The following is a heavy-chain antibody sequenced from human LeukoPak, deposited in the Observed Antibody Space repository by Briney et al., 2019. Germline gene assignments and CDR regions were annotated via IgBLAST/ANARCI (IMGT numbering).Heavy chain of an antibody. CDR3: AKDSGYDDEFDY. J-gene: IGHJ4*02. Sequence: GGSLRLSCAASGFTFSGYAMSWVRQSPGKGLEWVSAIIGSGGRIYYADSVKGRFTISRDNSKNTLYLQMNSLRAEDTAIYYCAKDSGYDDEFDYWGQGTLVTVSS. D-gene: IGHD5-12*01. V-gene: IGHV3-23*01. CDR2: IIGSGGRI. CDR1: GFTFSGYA.